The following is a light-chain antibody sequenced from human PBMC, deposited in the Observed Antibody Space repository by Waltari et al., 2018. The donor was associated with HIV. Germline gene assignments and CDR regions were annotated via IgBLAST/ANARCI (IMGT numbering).Light chain of an antibody. J-gene: IGLJ2*01. CDR2: RNN. CDR3: AAWTDSRYVV. V-gene: IGLV1-47*01. Sequence: QSVLTQPPSASGAPGQRVTISCSGSSSNIGSNLVYWYQQLPGTAPKRLIYRNNQRPSGVPDRFPGSKSGTSASLAISGLRSEDEADYYCAAWTDSRYVVFGGGTKLTVL. CDR1: SSNIGSNL.